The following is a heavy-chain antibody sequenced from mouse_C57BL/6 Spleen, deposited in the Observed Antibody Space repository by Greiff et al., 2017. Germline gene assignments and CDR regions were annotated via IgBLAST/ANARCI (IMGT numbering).Heavy chain of an antibody. Sequence: EVKLVESGGGLVKPGGSLKLSCAASGFTFSDYGMHWVRQAAEKGLEWVAYISSGSSTIYYADTVKGRFTISRDNAKNTLFLQMTSLRSEDTAMYYWATGTDSDGGDQGTKLTVSS. J-gene: IGHJ2*01. V-gene: IGHV5-17*01. CDR3: ATGTDSDG. D-gene: IGHD4-1*01. CDR1: GFTFSDYG. CDR2: ISSGSSTI.